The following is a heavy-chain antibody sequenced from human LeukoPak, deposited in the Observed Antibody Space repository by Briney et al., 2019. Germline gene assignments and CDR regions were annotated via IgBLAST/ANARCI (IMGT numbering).Heavy chain of an antibody. CDR2: IIPILGIA. Sequence: SVKVSCKASGGTFSSYTISWVRQAPGQGLEWMGRIIPILGIANYTQKFQGRVTITADKSTSTAYMELSSLRSEDTAVYYCALKGLYCSGGSCYSDLSWFDPWGQGTLVTVSS. D-gene: IGHD2-15*01. CDR3: ALKGLYCSGGSCYSDLSWFDP. J-gene: IGHJ5*02. V-gene: IGHV1-69*02. CDR1: GGTFSSYT.